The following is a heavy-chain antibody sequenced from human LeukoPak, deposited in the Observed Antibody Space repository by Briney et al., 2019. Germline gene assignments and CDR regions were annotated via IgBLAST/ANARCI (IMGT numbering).Heavy chain of an antibody. CDR2: IYYSGST. Sequence: SETLSLTCTVSDGSISSYYWSWIRQPPGKGLEWIGYIYYSGSTNYNPSLKSRVTISVDTSKNQFSLKLSSVTAADTAVYYCARGGRHSSSSPADYWGQGTLVTVSS. CDR3: ARGGRHSSSSPADY. CDR1: DGSISSYY. D-gene: IGHD6-6*01. V-gene: IGHV4-59*01. J-gene: IGHJ4*02.